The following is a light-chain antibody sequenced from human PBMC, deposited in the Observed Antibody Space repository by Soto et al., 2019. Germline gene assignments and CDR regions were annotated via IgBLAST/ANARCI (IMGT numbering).Light chain of an antibody. Sequence: QSALAQPASVSGSPGQSITISCTGTSSDVGRFNFVSWFQQHPGKAPKLLIYDVSNWPSGASDRFSGSKSGNMASLTISGLQAEDEADYYCSSFTTSSTFVFGTGTKLTVL. J-gene: IGLJ1*01. V-gene: IGLV2-14*01. CDR1: SSDVGRFNF. CDR3: SSFTTSSTFV. CDR2: DVS.